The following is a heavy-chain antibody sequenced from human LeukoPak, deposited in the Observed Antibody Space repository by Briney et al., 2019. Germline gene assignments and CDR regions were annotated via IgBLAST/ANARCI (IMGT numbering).Heavy chain of an antibody. V-gene: IGHV1-8*01. J-gene: IGHJ4*02. D-gene: IGHD2-2*01. CDR1: GYTFTSYD. CDR2: MNPNSGNT. Sequence: ASVKVSCKASGYTFTSYDINWVRQANGQGLEWMGWMNPNSGNTGYAQKFQGRVTMTRDTSISTAYMELSRLRSDDTAVYYCARDVEPAAMRGHLYYFDYWGQGTLVTVSS. CDR3: ARDVEPAAMRGHLYYFDY.